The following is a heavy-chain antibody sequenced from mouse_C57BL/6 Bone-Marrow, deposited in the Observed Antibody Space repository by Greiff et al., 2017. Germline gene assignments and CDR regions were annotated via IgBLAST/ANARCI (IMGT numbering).Heavy chain of an antibody. Sequence: QVQLQQPGAELVKPGASVKLSCKASGYTFTSYWMHWVKQRPGRGLEGIGRIDPNSGGSKYNEKFKSKATLTVDKPSSTAYMQLSSLTSEDSAVYYCARNSNYLDYFDYWGQGTTLTVSS. CDR1: GYTFTSYW. J-gene: IGHJ2*01. CDR2: IDPNSGGS. CDR3: ARNSNYLDYFDY. V-gene: IGHV1-72*01. D-gene: IGHD2-5*01.